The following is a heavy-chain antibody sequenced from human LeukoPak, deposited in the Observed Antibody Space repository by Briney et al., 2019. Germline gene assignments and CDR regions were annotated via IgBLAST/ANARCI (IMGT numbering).Heavy chain of an antibody. CDR2: VYHMGDT. CDR3: ARGSPPTPYSSGFCDY. D-gene: IGHD3-22*01. V-gene: IGHV4-4*02. J-gene: IGHJ4*02. CDR1: GGSISSSNW. Sequence: SETLSLTCAVSGGSISSSNWWSWVRQPPGKGLEWSGEVYHMGDTNYNPSLKTLVSISADKSNNHLSLRLSSVTAADTAVYYCARGSPPTPYSSGFCDYWGQGTLVTASS.